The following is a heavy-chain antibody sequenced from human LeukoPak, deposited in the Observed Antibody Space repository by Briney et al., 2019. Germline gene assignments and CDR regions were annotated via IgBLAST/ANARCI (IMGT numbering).Heavy chain of an antibody. CDR1: GGSISSYY. J-gene: IGHJ4*02. CDR2: IYYSGST. CDR3: ARLPPLGYCSSTSCHFDY. V-gene: IGHV4-59*08. Sequence: SETPSLTCTVSGGSISSYYWSWIRQPPGKGLEWIGYIYYSGSTNYNPSLKSRVTISVDTSENQFSLKLSSVTAADTAVYYCARLPPLGYCSSTSCHFDYWGQGTLVTVSS. D-gene: IGHD2-2*01.